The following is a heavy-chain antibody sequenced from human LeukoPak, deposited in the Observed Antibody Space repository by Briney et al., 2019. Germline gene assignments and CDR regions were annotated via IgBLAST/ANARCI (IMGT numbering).Heavy chain of an antibody. V-gene: IGHV4-38-2*02. CDR2: IYHSGST. Sequence: SETLSLTCTVSGYSISSGYYWGWIRQPPGKGLEWIGSIYHSGSTYYNPSLKSRVTISVDTSKNQFSLKLSSVTAADTAVYYCARGIQLWFDFDYWGQGTLVTVSS. CDR1: GYSISSGYY. J-gene: IGHJ4*02. CDR3: ARGIQLWFDFDY. D-gene: IGHD5-18*01.